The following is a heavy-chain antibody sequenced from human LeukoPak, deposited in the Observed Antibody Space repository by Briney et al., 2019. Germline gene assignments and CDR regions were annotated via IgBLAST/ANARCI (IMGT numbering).Heavy chain of an antibody. Sequence: SVKVSCKASGGTFSSYAISWVRQAPGQGLEWMGGIIPIFGTANYAQKFQGRVTITTDESTSTAYMELSSLRSEDTAVYYCASQSQQQLVTFDIWGQGTMVSVSS. CDR3: ASQSQQQLVTFDI. CDR1: GGTFSSYA. V-gene: IGHV1-69*05. J-gene: IGHJ3*02. D-gene: IGHD6-13*01. CDR2: IIPIFGTA.